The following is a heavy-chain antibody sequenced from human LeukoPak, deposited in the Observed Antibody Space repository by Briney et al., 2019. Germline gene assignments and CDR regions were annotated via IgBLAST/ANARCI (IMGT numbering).Heavy chain of an antibody. CDR2: IVVGSGNT. J-gene: IGHJ4*02. D-gene: IGHD4-17*01. CDR1: GFTFTSSA. CDR3: ARVRDGDYVGGVDY. Sequence: GTSVKVSCKASGFTFTSSAVQWVRQARGQRLEWIGWIVVGSGNTNYAQKFQERITITRDMSTSTAYMELSSLRAEDTAVYYCARVRDGDYVGGVDYWGQGTLVTVSS. V-gene: IGHV1-58*01.